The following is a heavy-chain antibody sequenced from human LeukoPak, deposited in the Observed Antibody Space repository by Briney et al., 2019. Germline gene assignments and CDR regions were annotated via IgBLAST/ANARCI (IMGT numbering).Heavy chain of an antibody. CDR3: ASRSYLEYYFDY. V-gene: IGHV4-39*01. Sequence: LETLSLTCTVSGGSISSSSYYWGWIRQPPGRGLEWIGSIYYSGSTYYNPSLKSRVTISVDTSKNQFSLKLSSVTAADTAVYYCASRSYLEYYFDYWGQGTLVTVSS. J-gene: IGHJ4*02. D-gene: IGHD1-26*01. CDR2: IYYSGST. CDR1: GGSISSSSYY.